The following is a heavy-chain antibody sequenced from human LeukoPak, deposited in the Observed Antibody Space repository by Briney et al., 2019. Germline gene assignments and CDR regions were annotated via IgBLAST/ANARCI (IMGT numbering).Heavy chain of an antibody. CDR1: GFTVSRNY. CDR3: ARRAGDYSHPYDY. D-gene: IGHD3-22*01. Sequence: GGSLRLSCAASGFTVSRNYMSWVRQAPGKGREWVSFIYSGGSTYYTDSVKGRITISRDNSKNPLYLQMNSLRAEDTAVYYCARRAGDYSHPYDYWGQGILVTVSS. V-gene: IGHV3-53*01. J-gene: IGHJ4*02. CDR2: IYSGGST.